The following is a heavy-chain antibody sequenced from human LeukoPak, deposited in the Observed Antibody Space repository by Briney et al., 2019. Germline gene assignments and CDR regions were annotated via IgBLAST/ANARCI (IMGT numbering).Heavy chain of an antibody. CDR1: GGTFSSYA. D-gene: IGHD6-13*01. J-gene: IGHJ4*02. CDR2: IIPIFGTA. V-gene: IGHV1-69*05. CDR3: ARGTVAGPLDY. Sequence: ASVKVSCKASGGTFSSYAISWVRQAPGQGLEWMGGIIPIFGTANYAQKFQGRVTITTDEPTSTAYMELSSLRSEDTAVYYCARGTVAGPLDYWGQGTLVTVSS.